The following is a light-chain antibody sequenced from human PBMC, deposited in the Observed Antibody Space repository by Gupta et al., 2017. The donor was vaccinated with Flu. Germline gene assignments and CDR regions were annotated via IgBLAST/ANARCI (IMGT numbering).Light chain of an antibody. CDR2: WAS. CDR1: QSVLYTSNNKNY. CDR3: QQYYHTPLT. Sequence: DIVMTQSPDSLAVSLGERATINCKSSQSVLYTSNNKNYLAWYQQKPGQPPKVLIYWASTRESGVPDRVSGSGSGTDFTLTISSLQAEDVAVYYCQQYYHTPLTFGGGTKVEIK. V-gene: IGKV4-1*01. J-gene: IGKJ4*01.